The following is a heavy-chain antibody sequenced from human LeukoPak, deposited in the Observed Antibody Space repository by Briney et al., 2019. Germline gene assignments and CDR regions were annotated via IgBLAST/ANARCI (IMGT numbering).Heavy chain of an antibody. V-gene: IGHV3-7*01. CDR2: IKQDGSEK. D-gene: IGHD3-10*01. J-gene: IGHJ4*02. CDR1: GGSISSSNW. CDR3: ARVGYGSGSYFPYDY. Sequence: ETLSLTCAVSGGSISSSNWWSWVRQAPGKGLGWVANIKQDGSEKYYVDSVKGRFTISRDNAKNSLYLQMNSLRAEDTAVYYCARVGYGSGSYFPYDYWGQGTLVTVSS.